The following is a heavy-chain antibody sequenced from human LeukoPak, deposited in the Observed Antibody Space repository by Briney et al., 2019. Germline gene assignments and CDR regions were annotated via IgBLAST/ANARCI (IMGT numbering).Heavy chain of an antibody. D-gene: IGHD3-16*01. Sequence: PGGSLRLSCAASGFTFSSYSMNWVRQPPGKGLEWISYISSSSSALYYGDSVKGRFTISRDSATNSVSLQLDSLRPEDTAVYYCARGRGTSVYFDFWGQGTLVTVSS. CDR1: GFTFSSYS. CDR2: ISSSSSAL. J-gene: IGHJ4*02. CDR3: ARGRGTSVYFDF. V-gene: IGHV3-48*01.